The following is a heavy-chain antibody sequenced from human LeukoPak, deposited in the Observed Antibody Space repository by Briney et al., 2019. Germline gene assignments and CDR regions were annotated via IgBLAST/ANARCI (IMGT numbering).Heavy chain of an antibody. CDR3: ARVLTVTTSYYGMDV. CDR1: GGTFSSYA. J-gene: IGHJ6*02. Sequence: SVKVSCTASGGTFSSYAISWVRQAPGQGLEWMGGIIPIFGTANYAQKFQGRVTITADESTSTAYMELSSLRSEDTAVYYCARVLTVTTSYYGMDVWGQGTTVTVSS. CDR2: IIPIFGTA. V-gene: IGHV1-69*13. D-gene: IGHD4-17*01.